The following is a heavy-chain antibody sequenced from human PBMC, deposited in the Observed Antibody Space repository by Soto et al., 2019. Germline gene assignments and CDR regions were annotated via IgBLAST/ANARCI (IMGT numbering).Heavy chain of an antibody. Sequence: QVQLVESGGGVVQPGRSLRLSCAASGFNFNNYGMHWVRQAPGKGLEWVAVIWNDGNGYYYANSVKGRFTISRDNSKNTLFLQMSSLSAADTAVYYCARRQISPPTRGAASARGGMDVWGQGTTVTVSS. CDR2: IWNDGNGY. D-gene: IGHD6-13*01. J-gene: IGHJ6*02. CDR3: ARRQISPPTRGAASARGGMDV. CDR1: GFNFNNYG. V-gene: IGHV3-33*01.